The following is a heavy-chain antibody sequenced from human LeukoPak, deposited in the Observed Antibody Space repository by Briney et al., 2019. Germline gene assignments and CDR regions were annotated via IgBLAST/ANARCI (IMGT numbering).Heavy chain of an antibody. D-gene: IGHD3-10*01. J-gene: IGHJ4*02. CDR2: INHSGST. V-gene: IGHV4-34*01. CDR1: GGSFSGYY. CDR3: ARLKRYYGSGSYYKTFDY. Sequence: SETLSLTCAVYGGSFSGYYWSWIRQPPGKGLEWIGEINHSGSTNYNPSLKSRVTISVDTSKNQSSLKLSSVTAADTAVYYCARLKRYYGSGSYYKTFDYWGQGTLVTVSS.